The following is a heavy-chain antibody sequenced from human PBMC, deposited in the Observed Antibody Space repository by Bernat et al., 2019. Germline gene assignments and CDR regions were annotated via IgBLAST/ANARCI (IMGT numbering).Heavy chain of an antibody. CDR2: INHSGST. CDR1: GGSFSGYY. D-gene: IGHD3-3*01. CDR3: ARGGRGIFGVVHRGNWFDP. Sequence: QVQLQQWGAGLLKPSETLSLTCAVYGGSFSGYYWSWIRQPPGKGLEWIGEINHSGSTNYNPSLKSRVTISVDTSKNQFSLKLSSVTAADTAVYYCARGGRGIFGVVHRGNWFDPWGQGTLVTVSS. J-gene: IGHJ5*02. V-gene: IGHV4-34*01.